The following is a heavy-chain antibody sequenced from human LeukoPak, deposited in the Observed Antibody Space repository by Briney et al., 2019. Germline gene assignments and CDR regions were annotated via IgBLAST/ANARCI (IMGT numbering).Heavy chain of an antibody. Sequence: HSGGSLRLSCAASGFTFSNYAMRWVRQAPGKGLEWVSGISGSGGDTYYAASVKGRFTISRDNSKNTLYLQMNSLRAEDTAVYYCAKDRSCTNNICHGDFDYWGQGTLVTVSS. CDR2: ISGSGGDT. D-gene: IGHD2-8*01. CDR1: GFTFSNYA. V-gene: IGHV3-23*01. J-gene: IGHJ4*02. CDR3: AKDRSCTNNICHGDFDY.